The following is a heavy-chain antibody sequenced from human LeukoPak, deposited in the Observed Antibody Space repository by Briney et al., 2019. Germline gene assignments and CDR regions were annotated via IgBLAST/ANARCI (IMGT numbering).Heavy chain of an antibody. CDR3: AKGYCSSTSCYAADY. V-gene: IGHV3-23*01. CDR2: ISGSGGST. Sequence: GGSLRLSCAGFGFTFSSYSMNWVRQAPGKGLEWVSAISGSGGSTYYADSVKGRFTISRDNSKNTLYLQMNSLRAEDTAVYYCAKGYCSSTSCYAADYWGQGTLVTVSS. CDR1: GFTFSSYS. D-gene: IGHD2-2*01. J-gene: IGHJ4*02.